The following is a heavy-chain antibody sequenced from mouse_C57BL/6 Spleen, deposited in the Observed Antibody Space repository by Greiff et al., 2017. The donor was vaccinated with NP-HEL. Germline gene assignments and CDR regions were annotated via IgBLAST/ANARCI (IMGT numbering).Heavy chain of an antibody. Sequence: VQLQQSGAELMKPGASVKLSCKATGYTFTGYWIEWVKQRPGHGLEWIGEILPGSGSTNYNEKFKGKATFTADTSSNTAYMQLSSLTTEDAAINYCARGGDRYWYFDVWGTGTTVTVSS. D-gene: IGHD3-3*01. CDR2: ILPGSGST. CDR1: GYTFTGYW. CDR3: ARGGDRYWYFDV. V-gene: IGHV1-9*01. J-gene: IGHJ1*03.